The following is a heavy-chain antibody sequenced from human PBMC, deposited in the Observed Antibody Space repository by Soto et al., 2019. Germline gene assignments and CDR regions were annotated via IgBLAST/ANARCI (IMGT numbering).Heavy chain of an antibody. V-gene: IGHV3-53*02. CDR1: GFTVSSDS. CDR2: IYSDNNT. Sequence: VQLGETGGDLIQPGGSLRLSCAASGFTVSSDSMTWVRQAPGKGLEWISIIYSDNNTDYAESVKGRFSISRDTSKNILYLQMNSLRAEDTAEYYCARHYSAMGVWGQGTTVTVSS. J-gene: IGHJ6*02. CDR3: ARHYSAMGV.